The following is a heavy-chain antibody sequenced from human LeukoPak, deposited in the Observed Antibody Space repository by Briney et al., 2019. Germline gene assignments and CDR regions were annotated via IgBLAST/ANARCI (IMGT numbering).Heavy chain of an antibody. J-gene: IGHJ5*02. CDR2: IYYSGST. CDR3: ARDHRYCSSTSCSGRFDP. Sequence: SETLSLTCTVSGGSISSGGYYWSWIRQHPGKGLEWIGYIYYSGSTYYNPSLKSRVTISVGTSKNQFSLKLSSVTAADTAVYYCARDHRYCSSTSCSGRFDPWGQGTLVTVSS. D-gene: IGHD2-2*01. V-gene: IGHV4-31*03. CDR1: GGSISSGGYY.